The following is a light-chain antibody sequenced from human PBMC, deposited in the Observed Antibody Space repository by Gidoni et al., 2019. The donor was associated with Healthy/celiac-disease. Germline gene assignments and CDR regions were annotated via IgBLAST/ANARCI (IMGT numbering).Light chain of an antibody. V-gene: IGLV3-21*02. CDR2: DDS. CDR3: QVWDSSSDHLVV. Sequence: SYVLPQPPSVSVAPAQTARITCGGTNIGSKSVHWYQQKPGQAPVLVVYDDSDRPSGIPERFSGSNSGNTATLTISRVEAGDEADYYCQVWDSSSDHLVVFGGGTKLTVL. J-gene: IGLJ2*01. CDR1: NIGSKS.